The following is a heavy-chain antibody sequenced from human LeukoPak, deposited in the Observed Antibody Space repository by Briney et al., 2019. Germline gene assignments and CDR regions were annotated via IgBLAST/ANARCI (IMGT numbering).Heavy chain of an antibody. V-gene: IGHV1-18*01. CDR2: IRAHNGDT. CDR3: ARGEFICTINTCYASALDS. J-gene: IGHJ4*02. D-gene: IGHD2-2*01. CDR1: GYTFTSYA. Sequence: ASVKVSCKASGYTFTSYAISWVRQAPGQGLEWMGWIRAHNGDTNHAQQLQGRVTMTTETSTRTAYMELRSLRSEDTAVYYCARGEFICTINTCYASALDSWGQGTLVTVSS.